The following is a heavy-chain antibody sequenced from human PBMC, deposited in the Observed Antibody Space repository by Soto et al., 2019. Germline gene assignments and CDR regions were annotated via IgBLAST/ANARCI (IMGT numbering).Heavy chain of an antibody. CDR3: AREAYYDSSGYYGELRYYFDY. D-gene: IGHD3-22*01. Sequence: ASVKVSCKASGYTFTSYYMHWVRQAPGQGLEWMGIINPSGGSTSYAQKFQGRVTITRDTSTSTVYMELSSLRSEDTAVYYCAREAYYDSSGYYGELRYYFDYWGQGTLVTVSS. CDR1: GYTFTSYY. J-gene: IGHJ4*02. V-gene: IGHV1-46*03. CDR2: INPSGGST.